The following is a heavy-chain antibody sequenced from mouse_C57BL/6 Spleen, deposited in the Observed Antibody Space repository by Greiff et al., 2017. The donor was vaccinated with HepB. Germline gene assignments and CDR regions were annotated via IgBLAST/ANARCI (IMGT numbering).Heavy chain of an antibody. CDR3: ARSGLGRDFDY. CDR2: IDPSDSYT. CDR1: GYTFTSYW. V-gene: IGHV1-59*01. Sequence: VQLQQPGAELVRPGTSVKLSCKASGYTFTSYWMHWVKQRPGQGLEWIGVIDPSDSYTNYNQKFKGKATLTVDTSSSTAYMQLSSLTSEDSAVYYCARSGLGRDFDYWGQGTTLTVSS. J-gene: IGHJ2*01. D-gene: IGHD4-1*01.